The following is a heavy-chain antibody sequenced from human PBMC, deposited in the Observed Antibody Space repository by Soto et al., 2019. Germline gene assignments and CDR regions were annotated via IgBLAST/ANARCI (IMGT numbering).Heavy chain of an antibody. J-gene: IGHJ4*02. D-gene: IGHD3-3*01. Sequence: GASVKVSCKASGYTFTSYGISWVRQAPRQGLEWMGWISAYNGNTNYAQKLQGRVTMTTDTSTSTAYMELRSLRSDDTAVYYCARDRDFWSGYPRHIDYWGQGTLVTVSS. V-gene: IGHV1-18*01. CDR1: GYTFTSYG. CDR2: ISAYNGNT. CDR3: ARDRDFWSGYPRHIDY.